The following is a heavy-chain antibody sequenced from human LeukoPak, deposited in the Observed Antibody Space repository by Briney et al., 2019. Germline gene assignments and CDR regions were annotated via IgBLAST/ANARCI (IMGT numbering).Heavy chain of an antibody. D-gene: IGHD6-13*01. CDR3: VRGPSQQLVLDRNFDC. Sequence: SETLSLTCAVYGGSFSGYYWSWIRQPPGKGLEWIGEINHSGSTNYNPSLKSRVTISVDTSKNQFSLKLSSVTAADTAVYYCVRGPSQQLVLDRNFDCWGQGTLVTVSS. CDR2: INHSGST. J-gene: IGHJ4*02. CDR1: GGSFSGYY. V-gene: IGHV4-34*01.